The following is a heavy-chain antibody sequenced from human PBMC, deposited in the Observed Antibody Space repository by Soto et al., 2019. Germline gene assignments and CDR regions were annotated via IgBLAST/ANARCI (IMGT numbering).Heavy chain of an antibody. Sequence: SETLSLTCTVSGGSISSSGYFWSWIRQPPGKGLEWIGHVYNIGSTYSNPSLTSRVTISVDTSKNQFSLGLSFETAADTAVYYCARGPAGDKVDYWGQGTLVTVSS. CDR3: ARGPAGDKVDY. D-gene: IGHD7-27*01. V-gene: IGHV4-30-4*01. CDR1: GGSISSSGYF. CDR2: VYNIGST. J-gene: IGHJ4*02.